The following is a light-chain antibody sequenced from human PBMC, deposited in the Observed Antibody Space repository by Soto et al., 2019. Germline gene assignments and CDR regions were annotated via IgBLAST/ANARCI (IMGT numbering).Light chain of an antibody. Sequence: QSVLTQPPSVSAAPGPKVTISCSGRSSNTGSNYVSWYQQLPGTAPKLLIYDNNKRPSEIPDRFSGSKSGPSATLGITGLKSGGEADYYCGKWDTRLGAWVFGGGTKVPVL. CDR1: SSNTGSNY. J-gene: IGLJ3*02. CDR3: GKWDTRLGAWV. V-gene: IGLV1-51*01. CDR2: DNN.